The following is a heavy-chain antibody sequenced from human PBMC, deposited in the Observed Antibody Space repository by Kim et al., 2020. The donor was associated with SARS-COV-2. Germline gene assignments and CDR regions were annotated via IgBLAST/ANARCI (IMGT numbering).Heavy chain of an antibody. CDR3: ARGSYYAMDV. CDR2: T. J-gene: IGHJ6*02. V-gene: IGHV3-74*01. Sequence: TTYADSVKGRFTISRDNAKNTLFLQRSSLRDEDTAAYYCARGSYYAMDVWGQGTTVTVSS.